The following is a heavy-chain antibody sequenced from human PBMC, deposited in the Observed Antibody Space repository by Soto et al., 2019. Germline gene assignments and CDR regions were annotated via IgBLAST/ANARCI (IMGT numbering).Heavy chain of an antibody. CDR3: TRGGVGTTGSCDF. CDR1: GFAFGGCT. V-gene: IGHV3-23*01. D-gene: IGHD6-13*01. CDR2: ISGSAART. Sequence: VQVLESGGGLVQPGGSLRLSCSVSGFAFGGCTMTWVRQAPGKGLEWVSSISGSAARTYYADSVQGRFTISRDNSKSTLYLQMNSLRVEDTAEYYCTRGGVGTTGSCDFWGQGTLVAVSS. J-gene: IGHJ4*02.